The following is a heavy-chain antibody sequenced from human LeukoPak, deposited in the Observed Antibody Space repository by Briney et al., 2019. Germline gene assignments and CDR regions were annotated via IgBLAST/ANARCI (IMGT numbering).Heavy chain of an antibody. V-gene: IGHV7-4-1*02. Sequence: ASVKVSCKASGYTFTSSAMNWVRQAPGQGLEWMGWINTNTGNPTYAQGFTERFVFSLDTSVSTAYLQISSLKAEDTAVYYCARQGPGYCSSTSCYGVDYWGQGTLVTVSS. CDR3: ARQGPGYCSSTSCYGVDY. CDR2: INTNTGNP. CDR1: GYTFTSSA. J-gene: IGHJ4*02. D-gene: IGHD2-2*01.